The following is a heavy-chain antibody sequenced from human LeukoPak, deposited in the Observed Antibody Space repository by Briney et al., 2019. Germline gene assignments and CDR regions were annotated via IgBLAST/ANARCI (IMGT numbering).Heavy chain of an antibody. CDR3: AKDLYLSF. CDR2: IYAGDST. D-gene: IGHD2-8*01. CDR1: GFAVSSNH. V-gene: IGHV3-53*01. Sequence: PGGSLRLSCAASGFAVSSNHMSWVRQAPGRGLEWVSAIYAGDSTYYADSVKGRFTISRDNFKNTLYLQMNSLRAEDTAVYYCAKDLYLSFWGQGTLVTVSS. J-gene: IGHJ4*02.